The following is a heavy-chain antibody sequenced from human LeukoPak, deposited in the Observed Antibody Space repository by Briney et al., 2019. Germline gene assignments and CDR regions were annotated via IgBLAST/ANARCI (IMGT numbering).Heavy chain of an antibody. Sequence: GASVKVSCKVSGYTLTELSMHWVRQAPGKGLEWMGGFDPEDGETIYAQKFQGRVTMTEDTSTDTAYMELSSLRSEDTAVYYCATDLVGATAERAPGGYWGQGTLVTVSS. D-gene: IGHD1-26*01. CDR1: GYTLTELS. V-gene: IGHV1-24*01. CDR2: FDPEDGET. CDR3: ATDLVGATAERAPGGY. J-gene: IGHJ4*02.